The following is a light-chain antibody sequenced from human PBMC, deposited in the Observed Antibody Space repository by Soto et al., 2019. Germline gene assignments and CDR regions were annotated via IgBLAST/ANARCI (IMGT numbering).Light chain of an antibody. CDR2: EVS. J-gene: IGLJ2*01. Sequence: QSVLTQPASVSGSPGQSITISCTGTSSDVGSYNLVSWYQQHPGKAPKLMIYEVSKRPSGVSNRFSGSKSGNTASLTISGLQAEDEADYYCCSYAGSSTPVFFGGGTKLTVL. CDR3: CSYAGSSTPVF. V-gene: IGLV2-23*02. CDR1: SSDVGSYNL.